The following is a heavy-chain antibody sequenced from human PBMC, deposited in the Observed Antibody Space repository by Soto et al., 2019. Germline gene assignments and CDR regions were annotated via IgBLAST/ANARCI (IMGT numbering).Heavy chain of an antibody. V-gene: IGHV1-69*06. CDR3: AVHLGELSLCFDY. CDR1: GSTFSSYA. J-gene: IGHJ4*02. D-gene: IGHD3-16*02. CDR2: IIPIFGTA. Sequence: GASVKVSCEASGSTFSSYAISWGRPAPGQRVEWMGGIIPIFGTAKYAQKFQGRGTITADISTSTAYMELRSLRSEYTAVYYCAVHLGELSLCFDYWGQGTLVTVSS.